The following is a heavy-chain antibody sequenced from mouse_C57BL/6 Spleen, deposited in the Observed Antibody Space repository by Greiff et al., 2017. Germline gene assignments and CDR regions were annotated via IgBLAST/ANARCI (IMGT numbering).Heavy chain of an antibody. D-gene: IGHD1-1*01. CDR2: INPNNGGT. J-gene: IGHJ2*01. CDR1: GYTFTDYY. V-gene: IGHV1-26*01. CDR3: ARKGLPGSSYVDY. Sequence: EVQLQQSGPELVKPGASVKISCKASGYTFTDYYMNWVKQSHGKSLEWIGDINPNNGGTSYNQKFKGKATLTVDKSSSTAYMELRSLTSEDSAVYYCARKGLPGSSYVDYWGQGTTLTVSS.